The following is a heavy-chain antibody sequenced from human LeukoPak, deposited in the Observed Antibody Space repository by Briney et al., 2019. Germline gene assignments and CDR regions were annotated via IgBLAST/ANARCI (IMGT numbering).Heavy chain of an antibody. J-gene: IGHJ4*02. V-gene: IGHV3-15*01. CDR3: ATDSSSSSYC. CDR1: GFSFSNAW. D-gene: IGHD6-6*01. Sequence: KTGGSLRLSCAASGFSFSNAWMSWVRQAPGKGLEWVGRIKSKSDGGTTEYAAPVKGRLNISRDDSKNTLYLQMNSLKTEDTAVYYCATDSSSSSYCWGQGTLVTVSS. CDR2: IKSKSDGGTT.